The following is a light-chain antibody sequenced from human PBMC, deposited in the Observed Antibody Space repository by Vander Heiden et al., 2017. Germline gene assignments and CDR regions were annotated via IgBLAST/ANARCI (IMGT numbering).Light chain of an antibody. CDR2: AAS. V-gene: IGKV1-8*01. CDR3: QQYYSYPRT. Sequence: IRMTQSPSSFSASTGDRVTITCRASQGISSYLAWYQQKPGKAPKLLIYAASTLQSGVPSRFSGSGSGTDFTLTISCLQSEDFATYYCQQYYSYPRTFGPGTKVDIK. CDR1: QGISSY. J-gene: IGKJ3*01.